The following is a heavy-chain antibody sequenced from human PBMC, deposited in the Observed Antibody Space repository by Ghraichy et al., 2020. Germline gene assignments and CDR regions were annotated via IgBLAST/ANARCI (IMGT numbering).Heavy chain of an antibody. J-gene: IGHJ6*02. CDR3: ARDSGSYWHYYYYGMDV. V-gene: IGHV3-30-3*01. D-gene: IGHD1-26*01. CDR1: GFTFSSYA. Sequence: GGSLRLSCAASGFTFSSYAMHWVRQAPGKGLEWVAVISYDGSNKYYADSVKGRFTISRDNSKNTLYLQMNSLRAEDTAVYYCARDSGSYWHYYYYGMDVWGPGTTVTVSS. CDR2: ISYDGSNK.